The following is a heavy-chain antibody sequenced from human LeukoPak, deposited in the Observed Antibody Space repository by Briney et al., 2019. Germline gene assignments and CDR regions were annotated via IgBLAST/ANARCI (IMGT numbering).Heavy chain of an antibody. CDR2: INHSGST. CDR1: GVSFSGYY. D-gene: IGHD3-3*01. V-gene: IGHV4-34*01. Sequence: PSETLSLTCAVYGVSFSGYYWSWIRQPPGKGLEWIGEINHSGSTNYNPSLKSRVTISVDTSKNQFSLKLSSVTAADTAVYYCASSRYDFWSGYVPYYYGMDVWGQGTTVTVSS. J-gene: IGHJ6*02. CDR3: ASSRYDFWSGYVPYYYGMDV.